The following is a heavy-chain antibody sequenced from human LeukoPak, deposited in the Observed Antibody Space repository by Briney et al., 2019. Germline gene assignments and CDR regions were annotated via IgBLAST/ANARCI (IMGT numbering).Heavy chain of an antibody. J-gene: IGHJ3*02. Sequence: GGSLRLSCAASGFTVSNNYISWVRQAPGKGLEWVSVIYSGGSTYYADSVKGRFTISRDNSKNTLYLQMNSLRAEDTAVYYCARDRDGYNDAFDIWGQGTMVTVSS. V-gene: IGHV3-53*01. D-gene: IGHD5-24*01. CDR2: IYSGGST. CDR1: GFTVSNNY. CDR3: ARDRDGYNDAFDI.